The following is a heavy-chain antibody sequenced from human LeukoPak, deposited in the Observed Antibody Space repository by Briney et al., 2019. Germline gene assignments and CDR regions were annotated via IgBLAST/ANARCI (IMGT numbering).Heavy chain of an antibody. V-gene: IGHV1-8*01. D-gene: IGHD3-3*01. CDR2: MNPNSGNT. Sequence: ASVKVSCKASGYTFTSYDINWVRQATGQGLEWMGWMNPNSGNTGYAQKFQGRVTMTRNTSISTAYMELSSLRSEDTAVYYCARASYDFWSGYYRRNDAFDIWGQGTMVTASS. CDR1: GYTFTSYD. J-gene: IGHJ3*02. CDR3: ARASYDFWSGYYRRNDAFDI.